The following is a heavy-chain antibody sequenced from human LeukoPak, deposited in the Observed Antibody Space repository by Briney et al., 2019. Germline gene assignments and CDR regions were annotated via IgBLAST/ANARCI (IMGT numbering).Heavy chain of an antibody. CDR2: IHTSGST. J-gene: IGHJ4*02. V-gene: IGHV4-61*02. Sequence: SETLSLICTVSAGSISSGSYYWTWIRQPAGKPLEWIGRIHTSGSTNYNPSLKSRVTISGDTSKNQFSLKVSSVTAADTAVYYCARGNKDGIIVSRFDYWGQGTLVTVSS. CDR3: ARGNKDGIIVSRFDY. CDR1: AGSISSGSYY. D-gene: IGHD1-26*01.